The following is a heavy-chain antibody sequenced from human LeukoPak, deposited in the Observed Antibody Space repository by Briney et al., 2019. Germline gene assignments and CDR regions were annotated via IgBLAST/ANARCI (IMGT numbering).Heavy chain of an antibody. Sequence: ASVKVSCKASGYPFSAHFLNWVRQAPGQGLEWMGWINTNTGNPTYAQGFTGRFVFSLDTSVSTAYLQISSLKAEDTAVYYCARVPLRVLRYFDWLSMTYYFDYWGQGTLVTVSS. CDR2: INTNTGNP. V-gene: IGHV7-4-1*02. CDR1: GYPFSAHF. J-gene: IGHJ4*02. D-gene: IGHD3-9*01. CDR3: ARVPLRVLRYFDWLSMTYYFDY.